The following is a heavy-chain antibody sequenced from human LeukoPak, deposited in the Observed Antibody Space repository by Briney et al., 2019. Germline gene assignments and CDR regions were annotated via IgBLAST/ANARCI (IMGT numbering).Heavy chain of an antibody. CDR2: IYPGDSDT. CDR1: GYSFTGYW. J-gene: IGHJ4*02. CDR3: ARAYCGGDCSNRFDY. V-gene: IGHV5-51*01. D-gene: IGHD2-21*01. Sequence: GESLKISCKGSGYSFTGYWIGWVRQMPGKGLEWMGIIYPGDSDTRYSPSFQGQVTISADKSISTAYLQWSSLKASDTAMYYCARAYCGGDCSNRFDYWGQGTLVTVSS.